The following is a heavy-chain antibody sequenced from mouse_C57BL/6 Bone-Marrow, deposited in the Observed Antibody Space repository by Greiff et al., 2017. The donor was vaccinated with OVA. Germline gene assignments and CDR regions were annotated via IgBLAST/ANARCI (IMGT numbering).Heavy chain of an antibody. J-gene: IGHJ2*01. V-gene: IGHV5-4*01. CDR2: ISDGGSYT. Sequence: EVMLVESGGGLVKPGGSLKLSCAASGFTFSSYAMSWVRQTPEKRLEWVATISDGGSYTYYPDNVKGRFTISRDNAKNNLYLQMSHLKSEDTAMYYGARDPYYCGSSPYYFDYWGQGTTLTVSS. CDR1: GFTFSSYA. CDR3: ARDPYYCGSSPYYFDY. D-gene: IGHD1-1*01.